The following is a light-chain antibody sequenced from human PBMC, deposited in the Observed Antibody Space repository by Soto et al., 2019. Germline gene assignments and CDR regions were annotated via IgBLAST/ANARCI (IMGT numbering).Light chain of an antibody. Sequence: DIQMTQSPSSLSASVGDRVTITCRASQTVSRFLNWYHQKPGKAPNLLIYAASTLQSGVPSRFNGSGSGTDLTLTITSREPEDFGTYSCQQSFSTPWTFGQGTKVEI. J-gene: IGKJ1*01. CDR2: AAS. V-gene: IGKV1-39*01. CDR3: QQSFSTPWT. CDR1: QTVSRF.